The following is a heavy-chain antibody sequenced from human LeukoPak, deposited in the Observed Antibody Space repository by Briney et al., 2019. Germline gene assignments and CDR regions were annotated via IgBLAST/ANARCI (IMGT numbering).Heavy chain of an antibody. D-gene: IGHD3-10*01. V-gene: IGHV4-39*07. CDR2: IYYSGST. CDR3: AGTPGLLWFGDGPAVGI. J-gene: IGHJ3*02. CDR1: GGSISSSSYY. Sequence: SETLSLTCTDSGGSISSSSYYWGWIRQPPGKGLEWIGSIYYSGSTYYNPSLKSRVTISVDTSKNQFSLKLSSVAAADTAVYYCAGTPGLLWFGDGPAVGIWGQGTMVTVSS.